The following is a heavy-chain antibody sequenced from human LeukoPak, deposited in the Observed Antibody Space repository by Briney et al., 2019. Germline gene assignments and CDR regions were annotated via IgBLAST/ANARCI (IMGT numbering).Heavy chain of an antibody. CDR2: ISGSGGST. V-gene: IGHV3-23*01. J-gene: IGHJ4*02. CDR3: AKGLAGDYGDPGY. D-gene: IGHD4-17*01. CDR1: GFTFSSYA. Sequence: GGSLRLSCAASGFTFSSYAMSWVRQAPGKGLECVSGISGSGGSTYYADSVKGRFTISRDNSKNTLYLQMNRLRVEDTAVYYCAKGLAGDYGDPGYWGQGTLVTVSS.